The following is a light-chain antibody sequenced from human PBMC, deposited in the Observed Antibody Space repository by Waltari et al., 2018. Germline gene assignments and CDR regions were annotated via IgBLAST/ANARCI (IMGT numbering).Light chain of an antibody. Sequence: EVVMTQSPATLSVSPGERATLSCRASQSVSSNLAWYHQKPGQAPRLLIYGSSTSATGNPCRLSGSGSGTEVRLTINSLQSEDFAVYDCQHYDNWPPYTFGPGTKLEI. CDR1: QSVSSN. V-gene: IGKV3-15*01. CDR3: QHYDNWPPYT. CDR2: GSS. J-gene: IGKJ2*01.